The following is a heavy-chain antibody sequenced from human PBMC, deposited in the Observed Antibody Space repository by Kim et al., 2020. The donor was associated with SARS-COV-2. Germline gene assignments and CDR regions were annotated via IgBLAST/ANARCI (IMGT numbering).Heavy chain of an antibody. Sequence: PGGSLRLSCAASGFTVSSNYMSWVRQAPGKGREWVSVIYSGGSTYYADSVKGRFTISRDNSKNTLYLQMNSLRAEDTAVYYCARDADPYCSSTSCYYYYYMDVWGKGTTVTVSS. CDR2: IYSGGST. D-gene: IGHD2-2*01. J-gene: IGHJ6*03. CDR3: ARDADPYCSSTSCYYYYYMDV. CDR1: GFTVSSNY. V-gene: IGHV3-66*01.